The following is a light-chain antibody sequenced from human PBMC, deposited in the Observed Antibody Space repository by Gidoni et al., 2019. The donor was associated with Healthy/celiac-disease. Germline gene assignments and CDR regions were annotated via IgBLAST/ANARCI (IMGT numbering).Light chain of an antibody. CDR2: RDS. V-gene: IGLV3-9*01. Sequence: SYELTQPPSVSVALGQTARITCGGNNIGSKNVHWYQQKPGQAPVLVIYRDSNRPSGIPERFSGSNSGNTATLTISRAQAGDEADYCCQVWDSSSWTFGQGTK. J-gene: IGLJ3*02. CDR1: NIGSKN. CDR3: QVWDSSSWT.